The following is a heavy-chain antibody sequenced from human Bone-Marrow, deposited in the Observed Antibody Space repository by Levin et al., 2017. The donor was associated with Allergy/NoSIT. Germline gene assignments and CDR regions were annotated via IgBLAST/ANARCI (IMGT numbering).Heavy chain of an antibody. D-gene: IGHD3-10*01. V-gene: IGHV4-39*01. CDR2: IYYSGST. CDR1: GGSISSSSYY. CDR3: ARHSNMVRGSSWDWFDP. Sequence: SQTLSLTCTVSGGSISSSSYYWGWIRQPPGKGLEWIGSIYYSGSTYYNPSLKSRVTISVDTSKNQFSLKLSSVTAADTAVYYCARHSNMVRGSSWDWFDPWGQGTLVTVSS. J-gene: IGHJ5*02.